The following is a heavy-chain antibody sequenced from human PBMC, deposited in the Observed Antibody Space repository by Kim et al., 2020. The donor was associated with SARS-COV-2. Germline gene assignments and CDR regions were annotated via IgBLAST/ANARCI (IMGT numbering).Heavy chain of an antibody. CDR1: GFTFSSYG. J-gene: IGHJ4*02. CDR3: ASDNYDILTGYRIFDY. Sequence: GGSLRLSCAASGFTFSSYGMHWVRQAPGKGLEWVAVIWYDGNNKYYADSVKGRFTISRDNSKNTLSLQMNSLRAEDTAVYYCASDNYDILTGYRIFDYWGQGTLVTVSS. D-gene: IGHD3-9*01. V-gene: IGHV3-33*01. CDR2: IWYDGNNK.